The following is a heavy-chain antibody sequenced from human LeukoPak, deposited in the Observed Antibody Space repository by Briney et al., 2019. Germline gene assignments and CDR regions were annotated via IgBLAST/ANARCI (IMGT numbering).Heavy chain of an antibody. J-gene: IGHJ4*02. Sequence: SVKVSCKASGGTFSSYAISWVRQAPGQGLEWMGGIIPIFGTANYAQKFQGRVTITTDESTSTAYMELSSLRSEDTAVYYCARANQIVVVPAASYVDVWGQGTLVTVSS. V-gene: IGHV1-69*05. CDR2: IIPIFGTA. CDR1: GGTFSSYA. D-gene: IGHD2-2*01. CDR3: ARANQIVVVPAASYVDV.